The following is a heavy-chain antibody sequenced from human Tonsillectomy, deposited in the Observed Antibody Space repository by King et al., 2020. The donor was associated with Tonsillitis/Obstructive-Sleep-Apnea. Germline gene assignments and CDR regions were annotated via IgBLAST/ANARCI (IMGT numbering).Heavy chain of an antibody. CDR1: GYTFTGYY. D-gene: IGHD2-2*01. CDR3: AISTVPAAHFDY. CDR2: INTNSGGT. V-gene: IGHV1-2*04. J-gene: IGHJ4*02. Sequence: VQLVQSGAEVKKPGASVKVSCKASGYTFTGYYMHWVRQAPGQGLEWMGWINTNSGGTKYAQKFQGWVTMTRDTSISTADMELSRLRSDDTAVYYCAISTVPAAHFDYWGQGTLVTVSS.